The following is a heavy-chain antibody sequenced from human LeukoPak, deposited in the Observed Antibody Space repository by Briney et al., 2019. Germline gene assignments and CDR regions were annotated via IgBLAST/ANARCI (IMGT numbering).Heavy chain of an antibody. D-gene: IGHD3-10*01. Sequence: GASVKVSRKASGYTFTSYGISWVRQAPGQGLEWMGRISAYNGNTDYAQKLQGRVTMTTDTSTSTAYMELRSLRSDDTAVYYCARDMVRGVITPSDAFDIWGQGTMVTVSS. CDR3: ARDMVRGVITPSDAFDI. CDR1: GYTFTSYG. J-gene: IGHJ3*02. CDR2: ISAYNGNT. V-gene: IGHV1-18*01.